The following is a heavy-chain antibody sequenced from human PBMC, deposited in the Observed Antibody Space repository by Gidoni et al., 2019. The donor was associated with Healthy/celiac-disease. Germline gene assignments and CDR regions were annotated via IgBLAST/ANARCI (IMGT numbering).Heavy chain of an antibody. J-gene: IGHJ6*03. D-gene: IGHD3-22*01. V-gene: IGHV3-21*01. CDR3: ARASGVVITTNYYYYMDV. CDR2: ISSSSSYI. Sequence: EVQLVESGGGLVKPGGSLRLSCAASGFTFSRYSMNWVRQAPGKGLEWVSSISSSSSYIYYADSVKGRFTISRDNAKNSLYLQMNSLRAEDTAVYYCARASGVVITTNYYYYMDVWGKGTTVTVSS. CDR1: GFTFSRYS.